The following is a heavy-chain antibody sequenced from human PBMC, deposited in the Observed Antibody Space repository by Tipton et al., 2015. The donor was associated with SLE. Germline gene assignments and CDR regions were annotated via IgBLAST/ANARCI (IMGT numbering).Heavy chain of an antibody. CDR2: IIPIFGTA. CDR3: ARLIAAAGPTN. Sequence: QLVQSGAEVKKPGSSVKVSCKASEGTFSSYAISWVRQAPGQGLEWMGGIIPIFGTANYAQKFQGRVTITADESTSTAYMELSSLRAEDTAVYYCARLIAAAGPTNWGQGTLVTVSS. V-gene: IGHV1-69*01. CDR1: EGTFSSYA. D-gene: IGHD6-13*01. J-gene: IGHJ4*02.